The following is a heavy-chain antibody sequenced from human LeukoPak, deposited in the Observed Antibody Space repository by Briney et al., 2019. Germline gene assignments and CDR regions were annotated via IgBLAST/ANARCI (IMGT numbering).Heavy chain of an antibody. Sequence: GGSLRPSCAASGFTFSSYEMNWVRRAPGQGLEWVAYISSTGNTVHYAGSVKGRFTISRDNAKNSLYLQMNRLRAEDTAVYYCTKETPQMDVWGKGTTVIVSS. V-gene: IGHV3-48*03. CDR3: TKETPQMDV. CDR2: ISSTGNTV. J-gene: IGHJ6*04. D-gene: IGHD2-15*01. CDR1: GFTFSSYE.